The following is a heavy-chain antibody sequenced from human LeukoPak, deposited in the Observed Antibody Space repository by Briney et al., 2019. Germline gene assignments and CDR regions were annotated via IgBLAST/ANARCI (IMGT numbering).Heavy chain of an antibody. V-gene: IGHV3-33*06. Sequence: GRSLRLSCAASGFTFSSYGMHWVRQAPGKGLEWVAVIWYDGSNKYYADSVKGRFTISRDNSKNTLYLQMNSLRAEDTAVYYCAKPDCGGDCYATFDSWGQGTLVTVSS. CDR1: GFTFSSYG. CDR2: IWYDGSNK. D-gene: IGHD2-21*02. CDR3: AKPDCGGDCYATFDS. J-gene: IGHJ4*02.